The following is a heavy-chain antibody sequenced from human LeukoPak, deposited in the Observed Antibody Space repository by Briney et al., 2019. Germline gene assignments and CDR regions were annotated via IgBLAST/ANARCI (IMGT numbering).Heavy chain of an antibody. CDR3: AEDLTAVITKFYFDY. D-gene: IGHD4-23*01. CDR1: GFTFSSYA. J-gene: IGHJ4*02. V-gene: IGHV3-23*01. CDR2: ISGSGGNT. Sequence: GGSLRLSCAASGFTFSSYAMSWVRQAPGKGLEWVSGISGSGGNTYSADSVEGRFTISRDNTNSTLYLHMNSLRAGDTAVYYCAEDLTAVITKFYFDYWSQGTLVTVSS.